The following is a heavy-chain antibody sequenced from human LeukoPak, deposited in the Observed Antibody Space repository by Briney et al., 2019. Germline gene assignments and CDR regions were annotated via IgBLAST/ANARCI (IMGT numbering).Heavy chain of an antibody. J-gene: IGHJ4*02. CDR1: GYTFTDYY. D-gene: IGHD3-10*01. V-gene: IGHV1-2*02. Sequence: ASVRVSCKASGYTFTDYYMRWVQQAPGQGLEWMGWINPNSGGTNYAQKFQGRVTMTRDTSISTAYMELSRLRSDDTAVYYCARVTVSGSYWLLDYWGQGTLVTVSS. CDR2: INPNSGGT. CDR3: ARVTVSGSYWLLDY.